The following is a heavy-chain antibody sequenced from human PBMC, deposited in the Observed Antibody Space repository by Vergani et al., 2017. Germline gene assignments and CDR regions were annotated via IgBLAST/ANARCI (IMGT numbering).Heavy chain of an antibody. CDR1: GFTFQAFA. CDR3: ARPLYIAVAGMYFQH. D-gene: IGHD6-19*01. V-gene: IGHV3-9*01. Sequence: VEAGGGLVQPGGSLRPSCTAPGFTFQAFAFHWVRQVSGRGLEWVSGIDRNYGVKIGNSFEGRFSISRDNEKKAVFLQKNSLRAEDTAVYYCARPLYIAVAGMYFQHWGQGTLVTVSS. J-gene: IGHJ1*01. CDR2: IDRNYGVK.